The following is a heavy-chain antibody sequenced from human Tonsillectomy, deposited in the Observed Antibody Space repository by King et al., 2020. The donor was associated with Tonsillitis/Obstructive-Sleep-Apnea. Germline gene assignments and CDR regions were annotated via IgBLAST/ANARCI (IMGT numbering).Heavy chain of an antibody. CDR3: ARVDPYTIFGVPEPPHDY. V-gene: IGHV3-48*02. J-gene: IGHJ4*02. Sequence: VQLVESGGGLVQPGGSLRLSCAASGFTFSSYSMNWVRQAPGKGLEWVSYISSSSSTIYYADSVKGRFTISRDNAKNSLYLQMNSLRDEDTAVYYCARVDPYTIFGVPEPPHDYWGQGTLVTVSS. CDR1: GFTFSSYS. CDR2: ISSSSSTI. D-gene: IGHD3-3*01.